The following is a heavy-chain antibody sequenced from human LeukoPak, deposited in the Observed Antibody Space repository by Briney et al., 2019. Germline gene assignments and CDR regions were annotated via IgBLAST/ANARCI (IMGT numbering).Heavy chain of an antibody. D-gene: IGHD3-10*01. V-gene: IGHV4-39*07. CDR1: GGSISSSSYY. J-gene: IGHJ4*02. CDR2: INHSGST. CDR3: ARGGLRWFGPTFFDY. Sequence: SETLSLTCTVSGGSISSSSYYWSWIRQPPGKGLEWIGEINHSGSTNYNPSLKSRVTISVDTSKNQFSLKLSSVTDADTAVYYCARGGLRWFGPTFFDYWGQGTLVTVSS.